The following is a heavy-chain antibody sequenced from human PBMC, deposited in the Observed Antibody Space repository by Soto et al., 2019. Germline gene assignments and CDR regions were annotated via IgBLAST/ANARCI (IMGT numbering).Heavy chain of an antibody. J-gene: IGHJ5*02. CDR3: AREYGGYNWFDP. Sequence: QVQLVESGGGVVQPGRSLRLSCAASGFTFSSYGMHWVRQAPGKGLEWVAVIWYDGSNKYYADSVKGRFTISRDNSKNTLHLQMNSLRAEDTAVYYCAREYGGYNWFDPWGQGTLVTVSS. CDR1: GFTFSSYG. D-gene: IGHD4-17*01. CDR2: IWYDGSNK. V-gene: IGHV3-33*01.